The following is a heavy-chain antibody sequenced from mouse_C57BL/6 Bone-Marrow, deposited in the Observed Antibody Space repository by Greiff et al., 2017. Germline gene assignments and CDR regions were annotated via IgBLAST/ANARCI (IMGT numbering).Heavy chain of an antibody. V-gene: IGHV1-55*01. Sequence: VKLQQPGAELVKPGASVKMSCKASGYTFPSYWITWVKQRHGQGLEWIGDIYPGSGSTNYNEKFKSKATLHVDTSSSTAYMQLSSLTSEDSAVYNCLLGYYFDYWGQGTTLTVSS. CDR2: IYPGSGST. CDR3: LLGYYFDY. J-gene: IGHJ2*01. CDR1: GYTFPSYW. D-gene: IGHD4-1*01.